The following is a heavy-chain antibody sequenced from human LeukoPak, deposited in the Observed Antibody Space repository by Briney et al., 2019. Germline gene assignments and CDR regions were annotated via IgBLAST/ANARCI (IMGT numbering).Heavy chain of an antibody. CDR2: IYYSGST. J-gene: IGHJ3*02. D-gene: IGHD3-22*01. CDR3: ARSLYYYDSSGDNDAFDI. CDR1: GGSISSGGYS. Sequence: SQTLSLTCAVSGGSISSGGYSWSWIRQPPGKGLEWIGYIYYSGSTYYNPSLKSRVTISVDTSKNQFSLKLSSVTAADTAVYYCARSLYYYDSSGDNDAFDIWGQGTMVTVSS. V-gene: IGHV4-30-2*03.